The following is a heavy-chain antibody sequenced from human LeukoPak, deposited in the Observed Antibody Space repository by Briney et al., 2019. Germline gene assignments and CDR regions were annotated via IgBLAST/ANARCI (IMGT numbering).Heavy chain of an antibody. CDR3: ATGRSGYFDS. Sequence: GGSLRLSCAASGLTLSNAWMTWVRQAPGKGLEWGARIKSKTDGGIKDYAAPVKGTFTISRDDSENTVYLQMNSLKIEDTAVYYCATGRSGYFDSWGQGTLVFVSS. J-gene: IGHJ4*02. CDR1: GLTLSNAW. CDR2: IKSKTDGGIK. V-gene: IGHV3-15*01.